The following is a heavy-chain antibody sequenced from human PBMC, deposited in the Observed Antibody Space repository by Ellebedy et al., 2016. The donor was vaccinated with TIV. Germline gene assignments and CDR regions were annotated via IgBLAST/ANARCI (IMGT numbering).Heavy chain of an antibody. CDR2: IRSDDTK. J-gene: IGHJ4*02. D-gene: IGHD4-17*01. CDR3: ARMSYGDFGGDLDQ. V-gene: IGHV2-70*01. Sequence: SGPTLVKPTQTLTLTCTFSGFSLTTSGMCVTWIRQPPGKALEWLALIRSDDTKYYTTFLRTSLTISKDTSKNQVVLTMTNMDPVDTATYYCARMSYGDFGGDLDQWGQGTLVTVSS. CDR1: GFSLTTSGMC.